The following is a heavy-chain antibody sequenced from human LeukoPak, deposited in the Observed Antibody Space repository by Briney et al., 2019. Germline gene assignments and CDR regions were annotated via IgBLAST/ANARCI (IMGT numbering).Heavy chain of an antibody. J-gene: IGHJ3*02. D-gene: IGHD6-19*01. CDR2: IYSSGST. Sequence: SETLSLTCTVSGGSIRGYFWSWIRQPPGKGLEWIGHIYSSGSTTYTPSLQGRVTISLDPSKNQVSLKLSSVTAADTAVYYCARRLAVTGSPAFDIWGQGTMVTVSS. CDR3: ARRLAVTGSPAFDI. CDR1: GGSIRGYF. V-gene: IGHV4-59*08.